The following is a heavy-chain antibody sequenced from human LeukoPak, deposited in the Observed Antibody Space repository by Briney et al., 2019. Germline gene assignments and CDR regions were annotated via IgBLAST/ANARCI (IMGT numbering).Heavy chain of an antibody. CDR1: GFTFTSHW. CDR2: IKQDGSEK. V-gene: IGHV3-7*01. Sequence: GGSLRLSCAASGFTFTSHWMSWVRQAPGKGLEWVANIKQDGSEKYYVDSVKGRFTISIDNGRKSLYLQMNSLRAEDTAVYYCAPGIRGVLQAPVDYWGQGTLVTVSS. D-gene: IGHD3-10*01. J-gene: IGHJ4*02. CDR3: APGIRGVLQAPVDY.